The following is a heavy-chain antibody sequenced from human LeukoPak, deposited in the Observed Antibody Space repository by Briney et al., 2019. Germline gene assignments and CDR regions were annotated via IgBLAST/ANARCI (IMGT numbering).Heavy chain of an antibody. CDR1: GYTFTSYY. CDR3: ARALYYYGSGSPYGLDV. CDR2: INPSGGST. V-gene: IGHV1-46*01. J-gene: IGHJ6*02. Sequence: ASVKVSCKASGYTFTSYYMHWVRQAPGQGLEWMGIINPSGGSTSYAQKFQGKVTITRDTSTGTFYMELSSLRSEDTAVYYCARALYYYGSGSPYGLDVWGQGTTVTVSS. D-gene: IGHD3-10*01.